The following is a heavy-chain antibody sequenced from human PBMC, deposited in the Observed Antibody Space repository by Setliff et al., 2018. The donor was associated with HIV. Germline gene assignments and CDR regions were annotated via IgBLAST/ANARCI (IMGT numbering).Heavy chain of an antibody. V-gene: IGHV4-38-2*01. J-gene: IGHJ4*02. D-gene: IGHD3-16*01. CDR3: ARGSKGGFFDY. CDR1: GNSISSGYY. Sequence: SETLSLTCVVSGNSISSGYYWGWVRQPPGKGLEWIGSIYHTGSTYYNPSLKGRVTISVDTSKNQFSLKLTSLTAADTAVYYCARGSKGGFFDYWGQGTLVTVSS. CDR2: IYHTGST.